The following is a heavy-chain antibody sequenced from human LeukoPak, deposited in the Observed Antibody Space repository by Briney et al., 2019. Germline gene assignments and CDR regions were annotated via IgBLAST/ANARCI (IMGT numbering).Heavy chain of an antibody. D-gene: IGHD2-21*01. CDR3: AKGLWANDGESATDY. Sequence: GGSLRLSCAASGFLFSTYGMHWVRQAPGNGLEWVAFIRYDGDKLFYADLVKGRFTISRENSKNTLCLQMSSRTAEDTAVYYCAKGLWANDGESATDYWGQGTLVIVSP. CDR2: IRYDGDKL. J-gene: IGHJ4*02. CDR1: GFLFSTYG. V-gene: IGHV3-30*02.